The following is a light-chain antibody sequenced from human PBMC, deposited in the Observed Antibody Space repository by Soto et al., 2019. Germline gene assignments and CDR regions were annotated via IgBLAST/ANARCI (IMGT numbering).Light chain of an antibody. CDR2: AAS. Sequence: DIQMTQSPSSLSASVGDRVTITCRASQSISSYLNWYQQKPGKAPKLLIYAASSLQSGVPSRFSGSGSGTDFTLTISSLQPEDFATYYCQQSYSTPPTWTFGKGTKVEIK. CDR1: QSISSY. CDR3: QQSYSTPPTWT. J-gene: IGKJ1*01. V-gene: IGKV1-39*01.